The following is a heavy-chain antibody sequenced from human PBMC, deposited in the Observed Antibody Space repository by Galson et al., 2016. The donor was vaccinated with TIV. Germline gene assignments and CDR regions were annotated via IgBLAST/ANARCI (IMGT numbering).Heavy chain of an antibody. D-gene: IGHD6-25*01. CDR2: ISYTGGST. CDR3: TKKGSGFVAGGGVVDS. CDR1: GFSFNTYG. J-gene: IGHJ4*02. Sequence: SLRLSCAASGFSFNTYGMMWVRQAPGKGLEWVSFISYTGGSTYYEDTVKGRFTISRDNSKKTMYLQMNSLRVEDTAVYYCTKKGSGFVAGGGVVDSWGQGTLVTVSS. V-gene: IGHV3-23*01.